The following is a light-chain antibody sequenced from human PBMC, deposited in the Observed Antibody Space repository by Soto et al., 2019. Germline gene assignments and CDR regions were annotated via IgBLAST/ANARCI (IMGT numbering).Light chain of an antibody. J-gene: IGLJ3*02. Sequence: QSALTQPASVSGSPGQSITISCTGTSSDVGNFKFVSWYQQHPGKAPNLLIYEGYKRPSEVSNRFSGSKSGNTASLTISGLQAEDEADYYCSSYTSSSWVFGGGTKLTVL. CDR3: SSYTSSSWV. V-gene: IGLV2-14*02. CDR2: EGY. CDR1: SSDVGNFKF.